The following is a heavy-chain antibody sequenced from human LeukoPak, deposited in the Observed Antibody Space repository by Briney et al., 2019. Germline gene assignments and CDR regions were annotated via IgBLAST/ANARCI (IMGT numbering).Heavy chain of an antibody. CDR2: VNPSDNSR. V-gene: IGHV1-46*01. Sequence: ASVKVSCKASGYTLSSSYMHWVRQAPGQGLEWMGVVNPSDNSRTYAQKLQGRVTMTRDRSTSTVYMELSSLRSDDTAVYDCAREDIDHWGQGTLVTVSS. J-gene: IGHJ4*02. CDR3: AREDIDH. CDR1: GYTLSSSY.